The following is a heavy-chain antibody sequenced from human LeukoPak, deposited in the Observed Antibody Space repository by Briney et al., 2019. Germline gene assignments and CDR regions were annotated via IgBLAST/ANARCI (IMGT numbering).Heavy chain of an antibody. CDR2: ISGSGGGT. CDR3: AKEIVGATTGNYFDY. Sequence: PGGSLRLSCAASGFTFSSYAMSWVRQAPGKGLEWVSAISGSGGGTYYADSVKGRFTISRDNSKNTLYLQMNSLRAEDTAVYYCAKEIVGATTGNYFDYWGQGTLVTVSS. D-gene: IGHD1-26*01. CDR1: GFTFSSYA. J-gene: IGHJ4*02. V-gene: IGHV3-23*01.